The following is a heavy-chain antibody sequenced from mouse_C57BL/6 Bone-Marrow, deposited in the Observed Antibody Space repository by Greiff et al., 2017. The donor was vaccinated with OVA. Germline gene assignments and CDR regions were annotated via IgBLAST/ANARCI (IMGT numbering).Heavy chain of an antibody. V-gene: IGHV2-6-1*01. CDR2: IWSDGST. Sequence: QVQLQQSGPGLVAPSQSLSITCTVSGFSFTSYGVHWVRQPPGKGLEWLVVIWSDGSTTYNSALKSRLSISKDNSKSQVFLKMNSLQTDDTAMYYCARHPSYYYGSSLYAMDYWGQGTSVTVSS. CDR3: ARHPSYYYGSSLYAMDY. CDR1: GFSFTSYG. J-gene: IGHJ4*01. D-gene: IGHD1-1*01.